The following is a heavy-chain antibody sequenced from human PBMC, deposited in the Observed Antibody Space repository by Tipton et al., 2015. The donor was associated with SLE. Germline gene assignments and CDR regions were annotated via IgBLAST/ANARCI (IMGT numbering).Heavy chain of an antibody. J-gene: IGHJ3*02. CDR3: VISVLQNAFDI. CDR2: ISDSGSDT. CDR1: GFTFSRYA. Sequence: SLRLSCAASGFTFSRYAMTWVRQAPGKGLQWVSAISDSGSDTYYADSVKGRFTISRDNSKNTLFLQMNSLRAEDTAVYYCVISVLQNAFDIWGQGTMVTVSS. D-gene: IGHD2/OR15-2a*01. V-gene: IGHV3-23*01.